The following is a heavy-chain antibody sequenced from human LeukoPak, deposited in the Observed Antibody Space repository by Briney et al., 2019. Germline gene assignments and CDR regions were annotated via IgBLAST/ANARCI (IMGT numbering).Heavy chain of an antibody. CDR3: AKGLITLVRGAIDF. CDR1: GFTFSGSA. Sequence: GGSLRLSCAASGFTFSGSAMHWVRQASGKGLEWVGRIRSKANSYATAYAASVKGRFTISRDDSKNTAYLQMNSLKTEDTALYYCAKGLITLVRGAIDFWGQGTLVTVSS. J-gene: IGHJ4*02. D-gene: IGHD3-10*01. CDR2: IRSKANSYAT. V-gene: IGHV3-73*01.